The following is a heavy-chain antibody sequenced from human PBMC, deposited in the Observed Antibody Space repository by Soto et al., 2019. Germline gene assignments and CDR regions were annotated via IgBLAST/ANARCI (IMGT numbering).Heavy chain of an antibody. D-gene: IGHD1-1*01. V-gene: IGHV3-23*01. CDR3: TTGPFIAGAY. Sequence: EVQSLESGGGLVQAGGSLRLACAASGFTFSSFAMRWVRQAPGKGPEWVSVITSKGDTTDFADSVKGRFSISRYHSKNTLYLQLKRLRVEDTATYYCTTGPFIAGAYGGKGSLVTVS. J-gene: IGHJ4*02. CDR1: GFTFSSFA. CDR2: ITSKGDTT.